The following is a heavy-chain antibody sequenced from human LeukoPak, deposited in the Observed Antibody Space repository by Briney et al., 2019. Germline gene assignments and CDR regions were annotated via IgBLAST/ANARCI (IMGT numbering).Heavy chain of an antibody. J-gene: IGHJ3*02. CDR1: GYTFTSYA. V-gene: IGHV7-4-1*02. CDR3: ARDYKKLRYLDWLSVHDAFDI. Sequence: ASVKVSCKASGYTFTSYAMNWVRQAPGQGLEWMGRINTNTGNPTYAQGFTGRFVFSLDTSVSTAYLRISSLKAEDTAVYYCARDYKKLRYLDWLSVHDAFDIWGQRTMLTVSS. CDR2: INTNTGNP. D-gene: IGHD3-9*01.